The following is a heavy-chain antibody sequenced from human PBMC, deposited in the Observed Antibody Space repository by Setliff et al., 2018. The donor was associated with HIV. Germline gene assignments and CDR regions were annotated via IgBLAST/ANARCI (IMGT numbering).Heavy chain of an antibody. V-gene: IGHV4-34*01. D-gene: IGHD6-13*01. J-gene: IGHJ6*03. CDR1: GGPLSGYF. CDR2: INHSGTT. Sequence: PSETLSLTCTVSGGPLSGYFWTWIRQTPDKGPEWIGDINHSGTTNYNLSLKSRTTLSMDTSKNQLSLKLTSVVAADTGLYFCARGRDASTWYLSHFYSYYYLDVWGNGTTVTVSS. CDR3: ARGRDASTWYLSHFYSYYYLDV.